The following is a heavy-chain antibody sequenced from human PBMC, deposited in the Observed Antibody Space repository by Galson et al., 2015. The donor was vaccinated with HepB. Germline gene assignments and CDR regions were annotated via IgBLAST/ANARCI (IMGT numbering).Heavy chain of an antibody. Sequence: SVKVSCKASGGTFSSYTISWVRQAPGQGLEWMGRIIHILGIANYAQKVKGRVTITADKSKSTAYMELNSLRSEDTAVYYCARTSGQYYIDYWGQGTLVTVSS. CDR1: GGTFSSYT. CDR3: ARTSGQYYIDY. V-gene: IGHV1-69*02. CDR2: IIHILGIA. D-gene: IGHD3-10*01. J-gene: IGHJ4*02.